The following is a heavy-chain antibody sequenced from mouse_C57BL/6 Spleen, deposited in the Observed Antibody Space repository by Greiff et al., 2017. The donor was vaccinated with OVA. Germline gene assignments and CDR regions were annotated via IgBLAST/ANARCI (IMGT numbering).Heavy chain of an antibody. CDR2: IYPGAGDT. CDR3: ARGGDPDY. CDR1: GYAFSSSW. J-gene: IGHJ2*01. V-gene: IGHV1-82*01. Sequence: VQLQQSGPELVKPGASVKISCKASGYAFSSSWMNWVKQRPGKGLEWIGRIYPGAGDTNYNGKFKGKATLTADKSSSTAYMQLSSLTSEDSAVYFCARGGDPDYWGQGTTLTVSS.